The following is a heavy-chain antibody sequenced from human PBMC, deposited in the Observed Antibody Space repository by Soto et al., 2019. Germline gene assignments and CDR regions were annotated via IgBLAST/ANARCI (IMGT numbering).Heavy chain of an antibody. J-gene: IGHJ6*03. CDR1: GYSFTSYD. D-gene: IGHD5-12*01. CDR3: ASAFRGYRCYDYPPFYNYYFLDF. Sequence: ASVKVSCKASGYSFTSYDINWVRRATGQGLEWMGWMNPNSGNTGYAQKFQGRVTMTRNTSISTAYMELSSLRSEDTAVYYCASAFRGYRCYDYPPFYNYYFLDFWGKGPTVTVSS. V-gene: IGHV1-8*01. CDR2: MNPNSGNT.